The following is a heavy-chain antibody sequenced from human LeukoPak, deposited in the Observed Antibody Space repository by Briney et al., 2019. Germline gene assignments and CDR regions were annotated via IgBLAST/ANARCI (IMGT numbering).Heavy chain of an antibody. CDR2: IYHSGST. V-gene: IGHV4-38-2*02. CDR1: GYSISSGYY. D-gene: IGHD6-13*01. CDR3: ARSRIAAVDY. J-gene: IGHJ4*02. Sequence: SETLSLTCIVSGYSISSGYYWSWIRQPPGKGLEWIGGIYHSGSTYYNPSLKSRDTISVDTSKNQFSLKMSSVTAADTAVYYCARSRIAAVDYWGQGTLVIVSS.